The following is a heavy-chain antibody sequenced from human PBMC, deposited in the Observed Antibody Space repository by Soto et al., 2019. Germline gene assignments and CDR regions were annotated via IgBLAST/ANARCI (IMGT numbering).Heavy chain of an antibody. CDR3: ARLRLGELSLYYLLDY. Sequence: SETLSLTCAVGGGSFGGYYWSGIREPPGKGLEWSGEINDSGSTNYNPSLKSRVTISVDTSKNQFSLKLSSVTAADTAVYYCARLRLGELSLYYLLDYWGQRTLVTVSS. CDR2: INDSGST. J-gene: IGHJ4*02. CDR1: GGSFGGYY. V-gene: IGHV4-34*01. D-gene: IGHD3-16*02.